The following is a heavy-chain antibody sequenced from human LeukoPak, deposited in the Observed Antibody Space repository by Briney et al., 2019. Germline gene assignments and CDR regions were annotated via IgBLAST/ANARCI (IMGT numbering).Heavy chain of an antibody. J-gene: IGHJ4*02. CDR1: GGSFSGYY. CDR3: ASRSYGSGSYY. D-gene: IGHD3-10*01. Sequence: SETLSLTCAAYGGSFSGYYWSWIRQPPGKWLEWIGEINHSGSTNYNPSLKSRVTISVDTSKNQFSLKLSSVTAADTAVYYCASRSYGSGSYYWGQGTLVTVSS. CDR2: INHSGST. V-gene: IGHV4-34*01.